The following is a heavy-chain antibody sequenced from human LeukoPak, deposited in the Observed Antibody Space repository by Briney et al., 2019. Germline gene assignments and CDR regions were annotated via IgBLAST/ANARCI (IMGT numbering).Heavy chain of an antibody. J-gene: IGHJ3*02. D-gene: IGHD5-24*01. CDR1: GYTFTSYD. V-gene: IGHV1-8*03. CDR2: MNPNSGNT. CDR3: ASLRDGYIASDAFDI. Sequence: ASVKVSCKASGYTFTSYDINWVRQATGQGLEWMGWMNPNSGNTGYAQKFQGRVTITRNTSISTAYMELSSLRSEDTAVYYCASLRDGYIASDAFDIWGQGTMVTVSS.